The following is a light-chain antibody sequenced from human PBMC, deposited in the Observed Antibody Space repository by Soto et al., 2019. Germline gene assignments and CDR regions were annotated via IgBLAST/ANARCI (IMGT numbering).Light chain of an antibody. J-gene: IGKJ1*01. CDR2: KAS. V-gene: IGKV1-5*03. Sequence: DIQMTQSPSTLSASVGDRVTITCRASQSISSWLAWYQQKPGKAPKLLIYKASSLESGVPSRFSGSESGTEFTLTISSLQPDDFATYYCQQYNTYPWTFGLGTKVAIK. CDR1: QSISSW. CDR3: QQYNTYPWT.